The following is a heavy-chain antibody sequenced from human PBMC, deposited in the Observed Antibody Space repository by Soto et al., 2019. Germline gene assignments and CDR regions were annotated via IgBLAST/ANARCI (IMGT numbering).Heavy chain of an antibody. D-gene: IGHD3-3*01. CDR3: ARWGVFGVVVDY. CDR2: IYYSGST. V-gene: IGHV4-31*03. J-gene: IGHJ4*02. Sequence: QVQLQEAGPGLVKPSQTLSLTCTVSGGSISSGGYYWSWIRQHPGKGLEWIGYIYYSGSTYYNPSLKSRVTISVDTSKNQFSLKLSSVTAADTAVYYCARWGVFGVVVDYWGQGTLVSVSS. CDR1: GGSISSGGYY.